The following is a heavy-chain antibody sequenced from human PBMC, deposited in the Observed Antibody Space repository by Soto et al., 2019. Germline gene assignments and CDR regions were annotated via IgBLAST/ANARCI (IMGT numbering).Heavy chain of an antibody. CDR3: ARGGVCGGGGCPLRGSFDY. J-gene: IGHJ4*02. V-gene: IGHV3-53*01. CDR2: LYSSGGT. CDR1: GLTVSTNY. D-gene: IGHD2-21*01. Sequence: GGSLRLSCAASGLTVSTNYMSWVRQAPGKGLEWVSILYSSGGTYYADSVKGRFTIFRDNSMNMLYLQMNSLRAEDTAVYYCARGGVCGGGGCPLRGSFDYWGQGSLVTVSS.